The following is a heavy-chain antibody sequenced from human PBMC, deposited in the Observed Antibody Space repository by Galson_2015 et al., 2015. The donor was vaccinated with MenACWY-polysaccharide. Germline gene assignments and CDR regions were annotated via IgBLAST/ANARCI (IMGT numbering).Heavy chain of an antibody. J-gene: IGHJ4*02. Sequence: CNWIRQSPSRGLEWLGRTYYRAKWSNDYAVSVKSRITINPDTSKNHFSLQLNSVTPDDTAIYYCARDPASTSWCYFDYWGQGTLVTVSS. V-gene: IGHV6-1*01. CDR3: ARDPASTSWCYFDY. CDR2: TYYRAKWSN. D-gene: IGHD6-13*01.